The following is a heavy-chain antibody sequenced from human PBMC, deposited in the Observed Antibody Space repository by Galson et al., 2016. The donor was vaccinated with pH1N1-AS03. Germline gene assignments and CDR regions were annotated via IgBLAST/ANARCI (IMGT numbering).Heavy chain of an antibody. V-gene: IGHV1-18*01. Sequence: SVKVSCKASGYTFTTYGISWVRQAPGQGLEWMGWISAYYGDTHFAHKFQERVTLTRDTSTATAYMELRNLRSDDTAVYYCVRESEISAVVFFNYWGQGTLVTVSS. CDR2: ISAYYGDT. CDR1: GYTFTTYG. CDR3: VRESEISAVVFFNY. J-gene: IGHJ4*02. D-gene: IGHD3-3*01.